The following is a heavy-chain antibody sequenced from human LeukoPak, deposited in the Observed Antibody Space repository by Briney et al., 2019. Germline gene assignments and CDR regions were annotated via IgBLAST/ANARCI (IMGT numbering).Heavy chain of an antibody. J-gene: IGHJ3*02. CDR2: ISGSGGST. V-gene: IGHV3-23*01. Sequence: GGSLRLSCAASGFTFSSYAMSWVRQAPGKGLEWVSAISGSGGSTYYADSVKGRFTISRDNSKNTLYLQMNSLRAEDTAVYYCAKEGVDDYGDSAGPFDIWGQGTMVTVSS. CDR1: GFTFSSYA. D-gene: IGHD4-17*01. CDR3: AKEGVDDYGDSAGPFDI.